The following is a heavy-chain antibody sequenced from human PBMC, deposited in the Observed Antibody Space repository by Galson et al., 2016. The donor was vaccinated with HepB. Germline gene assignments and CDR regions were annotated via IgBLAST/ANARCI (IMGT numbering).Heavy chain of an antibody. CDR1: GFTVSRNY. D-gene: IGHD5-18*01. V-gene: IGHV3-66*01. CDR2: IYSGGNP. J-gene: IGHJ4*02. Sequence: SLRLSCAASGFTVSRNYMSWVRQAPGKGLECVSVIYSGGNPYYAASVKGKFTISRDNSKNALYLQMNNLRAEDKAVYYCARKTDTAAPGDYWGQGTLVTVSS. CDR3: ARKTDTAAPGDY.